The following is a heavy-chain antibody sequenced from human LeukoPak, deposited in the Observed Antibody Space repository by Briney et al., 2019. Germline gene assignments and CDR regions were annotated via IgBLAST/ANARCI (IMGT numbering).Heavy chain of an antibody. V-gene: IGHV1-18*01. CDR2: ISAYNGNT. Sequence: ASVKVSCKASVYTFTSYGISWVRQAPGQGLEWMGWISAYNGNTNYAQKLQGRVTMTTDTSTSTAYMELRSLRSDDTAVYYCARDQGWRYYGSGSSRGYFDYWGQGTLVTVSS. CDR3: ARDQGWRYYGSGSSRGYFDY. J-gene: IGHJ4*02. CDR1: VYTFTSYG. D-gene: IGHD3-10*01.